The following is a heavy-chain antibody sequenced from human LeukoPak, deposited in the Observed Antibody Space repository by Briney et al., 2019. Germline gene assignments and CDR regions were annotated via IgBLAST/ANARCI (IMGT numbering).Heavy chain of an antibody. Sequence: GGSLRPSCAASGFTFSSYSMNWVRQAPGKGLEWVSSISSSSSYIYYADSVKGRFTISRDNAKNSLYLQMNSLRAEDTAVYYCARDGHTAMVRGWFDPWGQGTLVTVSS. J-gene: IGHJ5*02. CDR2: ISSSSSYI. D-gene: IGHD5-18*01. CDR1: GFTFSSYS. CDR3: ARDGHTAMVRGWFDP. V-gene: IGHV3-21*01.